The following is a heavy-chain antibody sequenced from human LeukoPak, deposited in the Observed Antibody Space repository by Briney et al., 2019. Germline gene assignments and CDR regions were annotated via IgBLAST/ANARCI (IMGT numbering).Heavy chain of an antibody. D-gene: IGHD1-14*01. CDR2: INHSGST. CDR1: GGSFSGYY. J-gene: IGHJ6*03. V-gene: IGHV4-34*01. Sequence: PSETLSLTCAVYGGSFSGYYWSWIHQPPGKGLEWIGEINHSGSTNYNPSLKSRVTISVDTSKNQFSLKLSSVTAADTAVYYCARENRSTSRTSAYYYYYMDVWGKGTTVTISS. CDR3: ARENRSTSRTSAYYYYYMDV.